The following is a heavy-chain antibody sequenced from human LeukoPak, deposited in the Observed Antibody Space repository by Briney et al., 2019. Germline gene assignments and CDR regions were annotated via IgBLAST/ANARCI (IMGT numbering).Heavy chain of an antibody. CDR1: GFTFSSYS. CDR3: ARAAPRVVTAIPYFDY. D-gene: IGHD2-21*02. Sequence: TGGSLRLSCAASGFTFSSYSMNWVRQAPGKGLEWVSSISSSRSYIYYTDSVKGRFTISRDNAKNSLYLQMNSLRAEDTAVYYCARAAPRVVTAIPYFDYWGQGTLVSVSS. J-gene: IGHJ4*02. CDR2: ISSSRSYI. V-gene: IGHV3-21*01.